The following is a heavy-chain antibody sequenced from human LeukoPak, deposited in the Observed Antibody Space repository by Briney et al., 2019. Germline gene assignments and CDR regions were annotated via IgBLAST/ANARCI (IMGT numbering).Heavy chain of an antibody. V-gene: IGHV3-30*03. D-gene: IGHD6-13*01. CDR2: ISYDGTEK. J-gene: IGHJ4*02. CDR1: GFTFSTFG. CDR3: ALAAAGTRYYFDY. Sequence: GGSLRLSCAASGFTFSTFGMHWVRQAPGKGLEWVAVISYDGTEKYSVDSVRGRFTISRDNSKNTLYLQMNSLRAEDTAVYYCALAAAGTRYYFDYWGQGTLVTVSS.